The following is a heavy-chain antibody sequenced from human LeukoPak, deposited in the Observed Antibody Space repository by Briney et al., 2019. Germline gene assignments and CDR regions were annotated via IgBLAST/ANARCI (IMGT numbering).Heavy chain of an antibody. CDR2: INHSGST. CDR1: GGSFSGYY. Sequence: SETLSLTCAVYGGSFSGYYWSWIRQPPGKGLEWIGEINHSGSTNYNPSLKSRVTISVDTSKNQFSLKLSSVTAADTAVYYCARGLNYDFWSGHSASFDYWGQGTLVTVSS. CDR3: ARGLNYDFWSGHSASFDY. J-gene: IGHJ4*02. D-gene: IGHD3-3*01. V-gene: IGHV4-34*01.